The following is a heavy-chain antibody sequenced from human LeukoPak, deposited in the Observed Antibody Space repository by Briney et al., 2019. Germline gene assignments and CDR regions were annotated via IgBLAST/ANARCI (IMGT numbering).Heavy chain of an antibody. V-gene: IGHV4-34*01. CDR1: GGSFSGYF. J-gene: IGHJ4*02. CDR2: INHSGNT. D-gene: IGHD3-22*01. Sequence: PSETLSLTCAVYGGSFSGYFWSWIRQPPGRGLEWIGEINHSGNTYHNPSLKSRVTISVDTSKKQFSLNLSSMTAADTAVYYCARVGYYYDSSGYYDYWGQGTLVTVSS. CDR3: ARVGYYYDSSGYYDY.